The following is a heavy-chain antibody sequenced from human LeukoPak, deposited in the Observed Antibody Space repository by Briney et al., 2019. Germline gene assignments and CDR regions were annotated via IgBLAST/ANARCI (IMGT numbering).Heavy chain of an antibody. Sequence: GGSLRLSCAASGFTFSSYGMHWVRQAPGKGLEWVAVIWYDGSNKYYADSVKGRFTISRDNSKNTLYLQMNSLRAEDTAVYYCPRGMVAVAPGWFDPWGQGTLVTVSS. V-gene: IGHV3-33*01. CDR3: PRGMVAVAPGWFDP. J-gene: IGHJ5*02. D-gene: IGHD6-19*01. CDR1: GFTFSSYG. CDR2: IWYDGSNK.